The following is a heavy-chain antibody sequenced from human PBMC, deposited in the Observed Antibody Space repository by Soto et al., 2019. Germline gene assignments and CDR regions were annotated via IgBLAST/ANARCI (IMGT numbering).Heavy chain of an antibody. Sequence: ASVKVSCKASGYTFTSYGISWVRQAPGQGLEWMGWISAYNGSPNYAQTLQGRVTMTTDTSTSTAYMELRSLRSDDTAVYYCARGRDYYGSGSYTSAMDYWGQGTPVTVSS. CDR3: ARGRDYYGSGSYTSAMDY. CDR2: ISAYNGSP. V-gene: IGHV1-18*01. J-gene: IGHJ4*02. D-gene: IGHD3-10*01. CDR1: GYTFTSYG.